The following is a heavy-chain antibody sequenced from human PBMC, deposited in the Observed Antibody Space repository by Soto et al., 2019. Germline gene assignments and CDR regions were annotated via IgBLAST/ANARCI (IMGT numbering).Heavy chain of an antibody. CDR2: IYPGDSDT. J-gene: IGHJ4*02. CDR1: GYSLRHYW. Sequence: PGESLKLYCEGSGYSLRHYWIGWVRQAPGPGLEWVGIIYPGDSDTIYKPPFPGHAIISTYKSTNTAYLQWNSLKASDAAIDYCSRHDTTDYEGGSHFYGDYWGQGTQVTVSS. CDR3: SRHDTTDYEGGSHFYGDY. D-gene: IGHD3-22*01. V-gene: IGHV5-51*01.